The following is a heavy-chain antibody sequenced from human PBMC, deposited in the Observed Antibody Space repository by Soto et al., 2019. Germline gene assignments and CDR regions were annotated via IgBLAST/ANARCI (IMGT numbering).Heavy chain of an antibody. J-gene: IGHJ4*02. CDR1: GYTFTSYD. CDR2: MNPNSGNT. Sequence: QVQLVQSGAEVKKPGASVKVSCKASGYTFTSYDINWVRQATGQGLAWMGGMNPNSGNTGYAQKFQGRGTMTRKTSISTAYMELSSLRSEATAVYYCARVPYYYGSGSYGYWGQGTLVTVSS. CDR3: ARVPYYYGSGSYGY. V-gene: IGHV1-8*01. D-gene: IGHD3-10*01.